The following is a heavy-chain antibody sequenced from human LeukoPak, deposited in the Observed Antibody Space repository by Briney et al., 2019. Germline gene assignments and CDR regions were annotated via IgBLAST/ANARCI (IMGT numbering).Heavy chain of an antibody. V-gene: IGHV4-39*07. CDR1: GGSIRFSSYY. CDR2: IYYNGNT. Sequence: SETLSLTCTVSGGSIRFSSYYWGWIRQPPGKGLEWIGSIYYNGNTYYNPSLKSRVTISVDTSKNQFSLRLSSVTAADTAVYYCARLARGSGSRGLYYYYYMDVWGKGTTVTISS. D-gene: IGHD3-10*01. J-gene: IGHJ6*03. CDR3: ARLARGSGSRGLYYYYYMDV.